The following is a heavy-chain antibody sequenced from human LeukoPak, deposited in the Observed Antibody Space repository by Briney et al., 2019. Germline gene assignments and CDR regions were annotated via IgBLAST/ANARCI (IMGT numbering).Heavy chain of an antibody. CDR3: ARARYFDWSLDY. D-gene: IGHD3-9*01. CDR1: GYTFTSYD. Sequence: SVKVSCKASGYTFTSYDISWVRQAPGQGLEWMGGIIPIFGTANYAQKFQGRVTITADESTSTAYMELSSLRSEDTAVYYCARARYFDWSLDYWGQGTLVTVSS. V-gene: IGHV1-69*13. CDR2: IIPIFGTA. J-gene: IGHJ4*02.